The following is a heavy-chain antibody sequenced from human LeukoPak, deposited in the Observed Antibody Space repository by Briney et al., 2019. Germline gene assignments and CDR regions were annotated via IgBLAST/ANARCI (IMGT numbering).Heavy chain of an antibody. CDR2: IRYDGSNK. Sequence: PGGSLRLSCAASGFTFSSYGMHWVRQAPGKGLEWVAFIRYDGSNKYYGDSVKGRFTISRDNSKNTLYLQMNSLRAEDTAVYYCAKDWGYSGYIDYWGQGTLVTVSS. J-gene: IGHJ4*02. D-gene: IGHD1-26*01. CDR1: GFTFSSYG. CDR3: AKDWGYSGYIDY. V-gene: IGHV3-30*02.